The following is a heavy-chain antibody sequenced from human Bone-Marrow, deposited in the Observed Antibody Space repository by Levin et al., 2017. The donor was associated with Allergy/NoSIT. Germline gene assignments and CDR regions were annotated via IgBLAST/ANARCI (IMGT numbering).Heavy chain of an antibody. V-gene: IGHV3-66*01. CDR3: ATGMYYYESSGYPLGY. CDR1: GFTVSRNY. Sequence: GGSLRLSCAASGFTVSRNYMAWVRQAPGKGLEWVSIILSGGSTYYADSVKGRFTISRDISQNMLYLQMNSLRAEDTAVYYCATGMYYYESSGYPLGYWGQGTLATVSS. CDR2: ILSGGST. D-gene: IGHD3-22*01. J-gene: IGHJ4*02.